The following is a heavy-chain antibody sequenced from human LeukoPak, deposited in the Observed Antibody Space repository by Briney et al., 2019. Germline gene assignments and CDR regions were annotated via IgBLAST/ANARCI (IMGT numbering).Heavy chain of an antibody. CDR2: IGTAGDT. CDR3: AKAARITIFGVVIRPAYYMDV. D-gene: IGHD3-3*01. J-gene: IGHJ6*03. CDR1: GFTFSSYD. V-gene: IGHV3-13*01. Sequence: GGSLRLSCAASGFTFSSYDMHWVRQATGKGLEWVSAIGTAGDTYYPGSVKGRFTISRENAKNSLYLQMNSLRAGDTAVYYCAKAARITIFGVVIRPAYYMDVWGKGTTVTVSS.